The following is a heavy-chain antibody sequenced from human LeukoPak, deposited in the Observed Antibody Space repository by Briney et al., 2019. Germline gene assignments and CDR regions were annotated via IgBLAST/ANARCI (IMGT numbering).Heavy chain of an antibody. Sequence: SETLSLTCTVSGGSISSSSYYWSWIRQPPGKGLEWIGEINHSGSTNYNPSLKSRVTMSVDTSKNQFSLKLSSVTAADTAVYYCAGPADAFDIWGQGTMVTVSS. CDR2: INHSGST. CDR3: AGPADAFDI. V-gene: IGHV4-39*07. J-gene: IGHJ3*02. CDR1: GGSISSSSYY.